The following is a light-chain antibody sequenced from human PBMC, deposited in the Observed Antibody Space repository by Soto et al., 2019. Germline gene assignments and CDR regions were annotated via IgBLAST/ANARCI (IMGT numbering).Light chain of an antibody. Sequence: DIQVTISASSLSASLGDRVTITCRASQSISIYLNWYQQKPGKAPKLLISAATRLQSGVPSRFSGSGSETDFTLTISGLQPEDVATYSCQQRYSTTWTFGQGGKVDI. J-gene: IGKJ1*01. V-gene: IGKV1-39*01. CDR3: QQRYSTTWT. CDR1: QSISIY. CDR2: AAT.